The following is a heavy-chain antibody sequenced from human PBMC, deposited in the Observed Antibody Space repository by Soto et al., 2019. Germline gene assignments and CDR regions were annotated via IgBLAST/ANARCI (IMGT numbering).Heavy chain of an antibody. V-gene: IGHV1-69*02. CDR3: ARSMYSSSWYLKQTNYYYGMDV. CDR1: GGTFSSYT. D-gene: IGHD6-13*01. J-gene: IGHJ6*02. Sequence: QVQLVQSGAEVKKPGSSVKVSCKASGGTFSSYTISWVRQAPGQGLEWMGRIIPILGIANYAQKFQGRVTINADKSTSTAYMELSSLRSEDTAVYYCARSMYSSSWYLKQTNYYYGMDVWGQGTTVTVSS. CDR2: IIPILGIA.